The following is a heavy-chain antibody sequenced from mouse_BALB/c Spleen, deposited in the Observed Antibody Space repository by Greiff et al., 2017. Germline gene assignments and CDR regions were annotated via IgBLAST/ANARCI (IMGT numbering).Heavy chain of an antibody. J-gene: IGHJ2*01. Sequence: VQLQQSGAELVRPGTSVKVSCKASGYAFTNYLIEWVKQRPGQGLEWIGVINPGSGGTNYNEKFKGKATLTADKSSSTAYMQLSSLTSDDSAVYFCAREARNYFDYWGQGTTLTVSS. CDR3: AREARNYFDY. CDR1: GYAFTNYL. V-gene: IGHV1-54*01. D-gene: IGHD3-1*01. CDR2: INPGSGGT.